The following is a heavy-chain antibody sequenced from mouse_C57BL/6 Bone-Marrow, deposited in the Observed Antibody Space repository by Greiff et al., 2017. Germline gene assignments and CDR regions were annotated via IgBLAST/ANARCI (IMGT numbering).Heavy chain of an antibody. Sequence: QLQLTESGAALARPGASVQLSCTASGYTFPSSGISWVKQRPGQSLEWIGEIYPRSGNTYYNVKFKSKSTLTADKSSSTSYMELRSLTSENSAVYVCARSEGWLLRDFDDWGQGTTLTVSS. D-gene: IGHD2-3*01. CDR3: ARSEGWLLRDFDD. V-gene: IGHV1-81*01. CDR2: IYPRSGNT. CDR1: GYTFPSSG. J-gene: IGHJ2*01.